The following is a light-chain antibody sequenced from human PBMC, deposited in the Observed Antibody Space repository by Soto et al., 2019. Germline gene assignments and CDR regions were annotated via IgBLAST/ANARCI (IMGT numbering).Light chain of an antibody. Sequence: EIVLTQSPATLSLSPGERATLSCRASHSVSSSLAWYQQKPGQAPRRLIYDASNRATGIPARFSGSGSGTDFTLTISSLEPEDFAVYYCQQRSNWPPYTFGQGTKLEIK. CDR2: DAS. CDR3: QQRSNWPPYT. J-gene: IGKJ2*01. V-gene: IGKV3-11*01. CDR1: HSVSSS.